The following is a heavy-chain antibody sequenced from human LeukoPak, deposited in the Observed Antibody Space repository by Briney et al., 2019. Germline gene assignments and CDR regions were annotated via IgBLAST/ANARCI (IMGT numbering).Heavy chain of an antibody. Sequence: SETLSLTCTVSGGSISSGGYYWSWIRQHPGKGLEWIGYIYYSGSTYHNPSLKSRVTISVDTSKNQFSLKLSSVTAADTAVYYCARVPKLGWYFDYWGQGTLVTVSS. J-gene: IGHJ4*02. CDR2: IYYSGST. CDR1: GGSISSGGYY. V-gene: IGHV4-31*03. D-gene: IGHD2-15*01. CDR3: ARVPKLGWYFDY.